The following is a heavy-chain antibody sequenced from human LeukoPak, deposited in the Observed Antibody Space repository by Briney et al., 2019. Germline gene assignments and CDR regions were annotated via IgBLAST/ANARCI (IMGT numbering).Heavy chain of an antibody. CDR1: GFTVNSNY. CDR3: ARLTADGRLYFVD. J-gene: IGHJ4*02. D-gene: IGHD6-13*01. V-gene: IGHV3-53*01. CDR2: LYNTGNT. Sequence: GGSLRLSCAASGFTVNSNYLSWVRQAPGKGLEWVSTLYNTGNTYYANSVKGRFSISRDNSKNTLFLQMDSLRAEDTAVYYCARLTADGRLYFVDWGPGTLVTVSS.